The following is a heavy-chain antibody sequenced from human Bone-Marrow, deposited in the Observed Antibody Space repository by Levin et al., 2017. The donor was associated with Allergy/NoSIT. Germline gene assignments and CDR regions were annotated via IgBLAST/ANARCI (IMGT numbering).Heavy chain of an antibody. CDR3: ARDRSGGWYSDFDF. Sequence: SVKVSCRASGGTFSTYDISWVRQAPGQGLEWLGGIIVIFDTTNYAQKFQGRVTITADKDTSTSYMELRSLRSDDTAIYYCARDRSGGWYSDFDFWGQGTLVTVSS. CDR1: GGTFSTYD. J-gene: IGHJ4*02. V-gene: IGHV1-69*06. CDR2: IIVIFDTT. D-gene: IGHD2-21*02.